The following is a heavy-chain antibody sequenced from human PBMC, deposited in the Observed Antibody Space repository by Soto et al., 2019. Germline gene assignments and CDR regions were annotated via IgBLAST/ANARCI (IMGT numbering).Heavy chain of an antibody. CDR3: AAERAMVRGVYDALDI. Sequence: SVKVSCKASGFTFTSSAMQWVRQARGQRLEWIGWIVVGSGNTNYAQKFQERVTITRDMSTSTAYMELSSLRSEDTAVYYCAAERAMVRGVYDALDIWGQGTMVTVSS. D-gene: IGHD3-10*01. V-gene: IGHV1-58*02. CDR2: IVVGSGNT. CDR1: GFTFTSSA. J-gene: IGHJ3*02.